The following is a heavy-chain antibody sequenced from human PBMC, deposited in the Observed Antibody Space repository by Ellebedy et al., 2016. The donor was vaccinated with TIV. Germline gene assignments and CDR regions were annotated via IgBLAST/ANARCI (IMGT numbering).Heavy chain of an antibody. CDR3: ARDGGGGAIDY. CDR2: SQYRGST. D-gene: IGHD3-16*01. J-gene: IGHJ4*02. CDR1: GGSISTYY. Sequence: MPSETLSLTCTVSGGSISTYYWNRIRQSPGKGLEWIGYSQYRGSTKYNPSLKSRVTISLDTSKNQFSLKLSPLTAADTAVYYCARDGGGGAIDYWGQGALVTVSS. V-gene: IGHV4-59*01.